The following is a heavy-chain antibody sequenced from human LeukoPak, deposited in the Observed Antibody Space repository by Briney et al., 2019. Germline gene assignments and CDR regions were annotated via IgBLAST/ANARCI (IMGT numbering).Heavy chain of an antibody. CDR2: IYYSGST. V-gene: IGHV4-59*01. Sequence: SETLSLTCTVSGGSISSYYWSWIRQPPGKGLEWIGYIYYSGSTNYNPSLKSRVTISIDTSNQFSLKLRSVTAADTAVYYCARALGYDSSGIDYWGQGTLVTVSS. CDR3: ARALGYDSSGIDY. J-gene: IGHJ4*02. CDR1: GGSISSYY. D-gene: IGHD3-22*01.